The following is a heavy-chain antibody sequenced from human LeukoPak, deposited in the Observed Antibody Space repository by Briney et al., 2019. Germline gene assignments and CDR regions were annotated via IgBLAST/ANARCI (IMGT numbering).Heavy chain of an antibody. CDR1: GFTFSTYN. CDR2: GYYSGST. J-gene: IGHJ6*02. D-gene: IGHD3-10*01. CDR3: ATERTSFGSGSYYNDRYYYQGVDV. Sequence: GSLRLSCAASGFTFSTYNMNWVRQAPGKGLEWIGSGYYSGSTYYNLSLKSRVTIYVDTSNNQFSLELSSVTAADTAVYYCATERTSFGSGSYYNDRYYYQGVDVWGQGTTVIISS. V-gene: IGHV4-59*05.